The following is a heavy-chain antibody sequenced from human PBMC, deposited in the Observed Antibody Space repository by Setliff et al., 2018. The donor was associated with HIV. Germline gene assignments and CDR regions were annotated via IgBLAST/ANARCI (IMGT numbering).Heavy chain of an antibody. V-gene: IGHV4-38-2*02. CDR1: GYSISSGYY. CDR2: IYHSGFT. CDR3: ARGRVYKGYYDSSSSWGRYYYYHMDV. D-gene: IGHD3-22*01. Sequence: SETLSLTCTVSGYSISSGYYWGWIRLPPGKGLEWIGDIYHSGFTIYNPSLKSRVTLSLDTSKNQFSLKLSSVTAADTAVFYCARGRVYKGYYDSSSSWGRYYYYHMDVWGQGTTVTVSS. J-gene: IGHJ6*03.